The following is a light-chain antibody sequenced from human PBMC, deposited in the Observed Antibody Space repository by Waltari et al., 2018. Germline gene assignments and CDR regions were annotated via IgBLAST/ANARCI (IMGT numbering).Light chain of an antibody. CDR3: QQSYTSPYT. CDR1: ESIGRY. Sequence: IQMTQSPSSLSASVGDRITITCRASESIGRYLNWYQQRPGKAPKLLIYAASNLQSGAPSRFSGSGPGTAFTLTISSLQPEDSATYYCQQSYTSPYTFGQGT. V-gene: IGKV1-39*01. J-gene: IGKJ2*01. CDR2: AAS.